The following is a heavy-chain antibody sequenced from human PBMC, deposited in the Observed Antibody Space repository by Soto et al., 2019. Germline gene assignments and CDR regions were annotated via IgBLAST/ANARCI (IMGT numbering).Heavy chain of an antibody. CDR3: ARQILTGYSFDY. Sequence: ASVKVSCKASGYTFTGYYMHWVRQAPGQGLEWMGWINPNSGGTNYAQKFQGWVTMTRDTSISTAYMELSRLRSDDMAVYYCARQILTGYSFDYWGQGTLVTVSS. CDR2: INPNSGGT. D-gene: IGHD3-9*01. CDR1: GYTFTGYY. J-gene: IGHJ4*02. V-gene: IGHV1-2*04.